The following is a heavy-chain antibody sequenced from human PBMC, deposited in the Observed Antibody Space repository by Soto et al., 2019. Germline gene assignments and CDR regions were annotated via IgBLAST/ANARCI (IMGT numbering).Heavy chain of an antibody. J-gene: IGHJ6*02. CDR3: ARVGNIPAAMRYYYYGMDV. V-gene: IGHV4-4*02. CDR1: GGSISSSTW. D-gene: IGHD2-2*01. CDR2: IYQNGGT. Sequence: PSETLSLTCAVSGGSISSSTWWSWVRQPPGKGLEWIGEIYQNGGTNYSPSLRSRVTLSVDKSKNQFSLRLNSVTAADTAVYYRARVGNIPAAMRYYYYGMDVWGQGXTVTVYS.